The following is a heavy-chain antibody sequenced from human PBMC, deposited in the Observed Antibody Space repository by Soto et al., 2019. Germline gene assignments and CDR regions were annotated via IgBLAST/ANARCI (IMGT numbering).Heavy chain of an antibody. Sequence: GGSLRLSCAASGFTFSSYSMNWVRQAPGKGLEWVSYISSSSSTIYYADSVKGRFTISRDNAKNSLYLQMNSLRAEDTAVYYCARGAVREQQLAGDYWGQGTLVTVSS. D-gene: IGHD6-13*01. CDR1: GFTFSSYS. CDR3: ARGAVREQQLAGDY. J-gene: IGHJ4*02. CDR2: ISSSSSTI. V-gene: IGHV3-48*01.